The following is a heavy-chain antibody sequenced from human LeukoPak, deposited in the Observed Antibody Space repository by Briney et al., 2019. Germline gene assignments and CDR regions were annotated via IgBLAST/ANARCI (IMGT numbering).Heavy chain of an antibody. V-gene: IGHV4-38-2*01. CDR3: AREVYCGGDCYSHYFDY. CDR2: IYHSGST. J-gene: IGHJ4*02. D-gene: IGHD2-21*01. CDR1: GYSISSGYY. Sequence: SETLSLTCAVSGYSISSGYYCGWIRQPPGKGLEWIGSIYHSGSTYYNPSLKSRVTISVETSKNQFSLKLSSVTAADTAVYYCAREVYCGGDCYSHYFDYWGQGTLVTVSS.